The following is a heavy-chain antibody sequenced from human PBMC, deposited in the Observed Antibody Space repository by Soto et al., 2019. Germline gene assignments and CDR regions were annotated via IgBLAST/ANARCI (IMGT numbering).Heavy chain of an antibody. J-gene: IGHJ5*02. CDR1: GFNTRFYS. Sequence: GGSLRLSCTASGFNTRFYSMSWVRQTPGKGLEWVAALSRSGGTTYYADSVRGRFTISRDASKDTLFLQMSNLRAEDTALYYCSKGEMSTIRNSFDPWGQGTLVTVSS. CDR2: LSRSGGTT. D-gene: IGHD1-7*01. CDR3: SKGEMSTIRNSFDP. V-gene: IGHV3-23*01.